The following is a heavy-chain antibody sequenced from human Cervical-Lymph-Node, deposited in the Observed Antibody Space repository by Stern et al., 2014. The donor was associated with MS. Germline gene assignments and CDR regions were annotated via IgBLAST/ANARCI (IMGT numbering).Heavy chain of an antibody. CDR3: ARRGMDV. J-gene: IGHJ6*02. CDR1: GYSFYIYW. Sequence: VQLVQSGAEVKKPGESLTISCKGFGYSFYIYWIAWVRQRPGKGLEWMGIIYPDDSDTGYSPSFQGQVTFSVDKSISTAYLQWSSLKPSDTATYFCARRGMDVWGQGTSVTVSS. CDR2: IYPDDSDT. V-gene: IGHV5-51*01.